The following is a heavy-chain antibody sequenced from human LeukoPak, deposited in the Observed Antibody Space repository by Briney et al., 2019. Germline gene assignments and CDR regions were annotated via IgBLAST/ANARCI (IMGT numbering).Heavy chain of an antibody. CDR1: GFTFNTCA. V-gene: IGHV3-7*01. CDR2: IKQDGSET. CDR3: ARAGLTGTPDY. D-gene: IGHD1-7*01. Sequence: SGGSLRLSCAASGFTFNTCAMTWVRQAPGKGLEWVANIKQDGSETYYVDSVKGRFTLSRDNARNSLYLQMNYLGVDDTAVYYCARAGLTGTPDYWGQGTLVTVSS. J-gene: IGHJ4*02.